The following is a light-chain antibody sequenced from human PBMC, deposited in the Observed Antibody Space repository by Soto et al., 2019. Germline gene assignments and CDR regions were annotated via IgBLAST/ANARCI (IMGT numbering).Light chain of an antibody. CDR1: QSIASW. CDR2: DAS. V-gene: IGKV1-5*01. J-gene: IGKJ3*01. CDR3: QQFNSPRFP. Sequence: DIQLTQSPSTLSASVGDRVTITCRASQSIASWLAWYQQKPGKAPKLLIYDASTLESGVPARFSGSGSGTEFTLTSSSLQPDDLATYYCQQFNSPRFPFGPGTTVDL.